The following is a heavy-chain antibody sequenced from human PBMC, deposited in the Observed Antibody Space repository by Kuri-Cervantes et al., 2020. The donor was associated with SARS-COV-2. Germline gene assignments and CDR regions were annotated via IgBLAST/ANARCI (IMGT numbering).Heavy chain of an antibody. CDR3: ASGAYYDFWSGYFCCGMDV. Sequence: ASVKVSCKASGYTFTSYGVSWVQQAPGQGLEWMGWISAYNGDTNYAQKFQGRVTMTTDTSTNTAYMELRSLRSDDTAIYYCASGAYYDFWSGYFCCGMDVWGQGTTVTVSS. V-gene: IGHV1-18*04. CDR2: ISAYNGDT. J-gene: IGHJ6*02. CDR1: GYTFTSYG. D-gene: IGHD3-3*01.